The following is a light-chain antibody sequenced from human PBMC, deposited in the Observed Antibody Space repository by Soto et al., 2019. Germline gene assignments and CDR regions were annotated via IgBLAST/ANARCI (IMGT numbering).Light chain of an antibody. V-gene: IGKV3-15*01. Sequence: EIVMTQAPATLSVSPGERATLSCRASLSVSRKLGWYQHKPGQAPRLLISGASTRATGIPARLSGSVSGTEFTLTISSMQAEDFPVYYCQQYNKWPRVTFGPGKKLDIK. CDR2: GAS. CDR1: LSVSRK. CDR3: QQYNKWPRVT. J-gene: IGKJ3*01.